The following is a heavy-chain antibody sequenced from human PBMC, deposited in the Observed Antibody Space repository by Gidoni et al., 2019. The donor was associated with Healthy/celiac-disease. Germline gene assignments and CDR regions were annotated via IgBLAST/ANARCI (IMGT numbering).Heavy chain of an antibody. CDR2: MNPNSGNT. J-gene: IGHJ3*02. CDR3: ARGRSVWSGYSRGAFDI. V-gene: IGHV1-8*01. D-gene: IGHD3-3*01. Sequence: GQGLEWMGWMNPNSGNTGYAQKFQGRVTMTRNTSISTAYMELSSLRSEDTAVYYCARGRSVWSGYSRGAFDIWGPGTMVTVSS.